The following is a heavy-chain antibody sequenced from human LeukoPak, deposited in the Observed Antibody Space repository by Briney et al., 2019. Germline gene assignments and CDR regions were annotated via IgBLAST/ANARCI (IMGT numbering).Heavy chain of an antibody. V-gene: IGHV4-30-2*01. CDR2: IYHSGST. J-gene: IGHJ4*02. CDR3: ARGGGSWYYFDY. D-gene: IGHD2-15*01. CDR1: GGSISSGGYS. Sequence: PSETPSLTCAVSGGSISSGGYSWSWIRQPPGKGLEWIGYIYHSGSTYYNPSLRSRVTISVDRSKNQFSLKLSSVTAADTAVYYCARGGGSWYYFDYWGQGTLVTVSS.